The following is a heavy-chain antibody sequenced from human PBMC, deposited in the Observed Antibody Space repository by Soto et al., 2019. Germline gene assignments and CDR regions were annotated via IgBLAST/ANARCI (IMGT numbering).Heavy chain of an antibody. D-gene: IGHD6-19*01. CDR2: INAGNGNT. CDR3: ARIPGSGGMDV. CDR1: GYTFTSYA. J-gene: IGHJ6*02. V-gene: IGHV1-3*01. Sequence: QVQLVQSGAEVKKPGASVKVSCKASGYTFTSYAMHWVRQAPGQRLEWMGWINAGNGNTKYSQKFQGRVTITRDTSASTAYLELSSLRSEDTAVYYCARIPGSGGMDVWGQGTTVTVSS.